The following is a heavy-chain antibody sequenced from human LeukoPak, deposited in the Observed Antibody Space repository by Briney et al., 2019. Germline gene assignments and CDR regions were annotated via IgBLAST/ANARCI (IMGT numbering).Heavy chain of an antibody. V-gene: IGHV4-4*07. CDR1: GGSISSYY. CDR3: ARDFVGATIGWFDP. J-gene: IGHJ5*02. Sequence: SETQSLTCTVYGGSISSYYWSWFRQPAGKGLEWIGRIYTSGSTNYNPSLKSRVTMSVDTSKNQFSLKLSSVTAADTAVYYCARDFVGATIGWFDPWGQGTLVTVSS. D-gene: IGHD1-26*01. CDR2: IYTSGST.